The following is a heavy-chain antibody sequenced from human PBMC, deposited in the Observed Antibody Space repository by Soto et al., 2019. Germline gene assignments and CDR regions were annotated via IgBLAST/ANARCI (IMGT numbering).Heavy chain of an antibody. D-gene: IGHD6-19*01. CDR1: GGSVSSGSYY. J-gene: IGHJ4*02. Sequence: SETLSLTCTVSGGSVSSGSYYWSWIRQPPGKGLEWIGYIYYSGSTNYNPSLKSRVTISVDTSKNQFSLKLSSVTAADTAVYYCARDHIAVAGDFDYWGQGTLVTVSS. CDR3: ARDHIAVAGDFDY. CDR2: IYYSGST. V-gene: IGHV4-61*01.